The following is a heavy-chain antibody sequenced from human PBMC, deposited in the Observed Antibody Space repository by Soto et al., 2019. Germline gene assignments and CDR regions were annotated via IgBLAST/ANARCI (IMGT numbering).Heavy chain of an antibody. CDR3: ARGLKNKYGMDV. V-gene: IGHV3-74*01. Sequence: EVQLVESGGALVQPGGSLRLSCAASGFTFTSHWMHWVRQAPGKGLVWVSRLNSDGSSRYYGDSMKGRFTIPRDNANNTVYLQMNSLRDEDTAVYYCARGLKNKYGMDVWGQGTTVTVAS. J-gene: IGHJ6*02. CDR2: LNSDGSSR. CDR1: GFTFTSHW.